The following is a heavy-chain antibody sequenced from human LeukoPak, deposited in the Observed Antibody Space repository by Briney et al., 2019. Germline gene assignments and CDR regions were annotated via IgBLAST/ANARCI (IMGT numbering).Heavy chain of an antibody. Sequence: GASVKVSCKASGYTFTSYDINWVRQATGQGLEWMGWMSPNSGNTGYAQKFQGRVTITRNTSISTAYMKLSSLRSEDTAVYYCARQSNYDFWSGYSPNYYYMDVWGKGTTVTVSS. CDR1: GYTFTSYD. V-gene: IGHV1-8*03. J-gene: IGHJ6*03. D-gene: IGHD3-3*01. CDR3: ARQSNYDFWSGYSPNYYYMDV. CDR2: MSPNSGNT.